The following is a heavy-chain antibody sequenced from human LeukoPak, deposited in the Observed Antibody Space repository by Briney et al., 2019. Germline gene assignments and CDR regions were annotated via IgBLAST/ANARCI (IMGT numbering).Heavy chain of an antibody. D-gene: IGHD6-13*01. Sequence: GGSLRLSCAASGFTFSSYGMHWVRQAPGKRLEWVAVISYDGSNKYYADSVKGRFTISRDNSKNTLYLQMNSLRAEDTAVHYCAKGREVAAAGTPCDYWGQGTLVTVSS. CDR3: AKGREVAAAGTPCDY. J-gene: IGHJ4*02. CDR1: GFTFSSYG. CDR2: ISYDGSNK. V-gene: IGHV3-30*18.